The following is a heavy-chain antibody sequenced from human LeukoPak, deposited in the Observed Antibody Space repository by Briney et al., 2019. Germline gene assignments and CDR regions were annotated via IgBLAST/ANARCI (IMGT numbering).Heavy chain of an antibody. CDR3: ARGGRVATYYYYGMDV. D-gene: IGHD1-26*01. CDR2: IIPIFGTA. V-gene: IGHV1-69*13. CDR1: GGTFSSYA. Sequence: ASVKVSCKAPGGTFSSYAISWVRQAPGQGLEWMGGIIPIFGTANYAQKFQGRVTITADESTSTAYMELSSLRSEDTAVYYCARGGRVATYYYYGMDVWGQGTTVTVSS. J-gene: IGHJ6*02.